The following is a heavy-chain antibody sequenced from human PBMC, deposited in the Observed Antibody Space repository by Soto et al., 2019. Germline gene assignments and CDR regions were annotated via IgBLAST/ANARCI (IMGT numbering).Heavy chain of an antibody. CDR3: ARQGGGYYYDSSGSYFDY. CDR1: GYSFTSYW. D-gene: IGHD3-22*01. V-gene: IGHV5-51*01. Sequence: PGESLKISCKGSGYSFTSYWIGCVRQMPGKGLEWMGIIYPGDSDTRYSPSFQGQVTISADKSISTPYLQWSSLKASDTAMYDCARQGGGYYYDSSGSYFDYWGQGTLVTVSS. J-gene: IGHJ4*02. CDR2: IYPGDSDT.